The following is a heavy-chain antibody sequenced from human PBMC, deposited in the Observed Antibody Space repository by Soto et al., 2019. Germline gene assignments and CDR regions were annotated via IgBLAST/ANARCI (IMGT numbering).Heavy chain of an antibody. J-gene: IGHJ4*02. CDR1: GGTFSSYA. CDR3: ARDVVGSDYFDS. V-gene: IGHV1-2*02. D-gene: IGHD1-26*01. Sequence: ASVKVSCKASGGTFSSYAISWVRQAPGQGLEWMGWINPKTGGTNYAQKFQGRVTMTRDTSTTTAYMELSRLRSDDTAVYYCARDVVGSDYFDSWGQGTLVTVSS. CDR2: INPKTGGT.